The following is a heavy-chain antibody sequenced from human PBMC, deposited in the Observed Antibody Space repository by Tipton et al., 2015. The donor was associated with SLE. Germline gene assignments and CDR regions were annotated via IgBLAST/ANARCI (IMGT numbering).Heavy chain of an antibody. CDR1: GFTFNNYW. Sequence: SLRLSCAASGFTFNNYWMHWVRQAPGKGLVWVSRIHTDGSLTNYADSVKGRFTISRDNSKNTVDLQMNSLTAGDTAVYYCARQRVVNGFFELWGRGTLVAVSS. J-gene: IGHJ2*01. CDR2: IHTDGSLT. D-gene: IGHD4-23*01. CDR3: ARQRVVNGFFEL. V-gene: IGHV3-74*01.